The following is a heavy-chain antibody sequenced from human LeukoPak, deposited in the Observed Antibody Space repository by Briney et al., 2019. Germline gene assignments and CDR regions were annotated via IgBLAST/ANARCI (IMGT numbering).Heavy chain of an antibody. CDR2: IRYDGSNK. V-gene: IGHV3-30*02. J-gene: IGHJ4*02. Sequence: PGGSLRLSCAASGFTFSSYGMHWVRQAPGKGLEWVAFIRYDGSNKYYADSVKGRFTISRDNSKNTLYLQMNSLRAEDTAVYYCAKGRAYGSGSYAFDYWGQGTLVTVSS. D-gene: IGHD3-10*01. CDR3: AKGRAYGSGSYAFDY. CDR1: GFTFSSYG.